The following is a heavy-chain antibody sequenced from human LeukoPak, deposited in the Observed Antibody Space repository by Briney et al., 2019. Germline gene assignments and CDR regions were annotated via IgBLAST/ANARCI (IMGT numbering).Heavy chain of an antibody. J-gene: IGHJ6*03. CDR3: ARSGTVGATFFYYYMDV. CDR2: IYYSGST. V-gene: IGHV4-59*01. D-gene: IGHD1-26*01. CDR1: GGSISSYY. Sequence: SETLSLTCTVSGGSISSYYWSWIRQPPGKGLEWIGYIYYSGSTNYNPSLKSRVTISVDTSKNQFSLKLSSVTAADTAVYYCARSGTVGATFFYYYMDVWGKGTTVTVSS.